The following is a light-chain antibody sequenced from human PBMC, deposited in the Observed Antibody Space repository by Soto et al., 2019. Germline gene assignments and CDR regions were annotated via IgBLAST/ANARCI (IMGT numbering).Light chain of an antibody. CDR3: QTWGTGIWV. V-gene: IGLV4-69*01. J-gene: IGLJ3*02. CDR1: SVHSGYA. CDR2: LNSDGSH. Sequence: QSVLTQSPSASASLGASVKLTCTLSSVHSGYAIAWHQQQPEKGPRYLMKLNSDGSHGKGDGIPDRFSGSSSGSERYLTISSLQSEDEADYYCQTWGTGIWVFGGGTKLTVL.